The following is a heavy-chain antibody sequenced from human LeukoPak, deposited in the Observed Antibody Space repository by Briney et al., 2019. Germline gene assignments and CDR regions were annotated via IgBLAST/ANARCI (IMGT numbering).Heavy chain of an antibody. CDR1: GFTFSSYS. D-gene: IGHD1-26*01. CDR2: ISSSGSTI. CDR3: ARGVDSGSYYAFDY. J-gene: IGHJ4*02. V-gene: IGHV3-48*04. Sequence: GGSLRLSCAASGFTFSSYSMNWVRQAPGKGLEWVSYISSSGSTIYYADSVKGRFTISRDNAKNSLYLQMNSLRAEDTALYYCARGVDSGSYYAFDYWGQGTLVTVSS.